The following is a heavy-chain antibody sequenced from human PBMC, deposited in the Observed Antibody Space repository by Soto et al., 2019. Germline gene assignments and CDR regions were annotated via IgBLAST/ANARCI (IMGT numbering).Heavy chain of an antibody. J-gene: IGHJ4*02. Sequence: QVQLVQSGAEVKKPGSSVKVSCKASGGTFSTYTITWVRQAPGQGLEWLGRIIPIVTVTNYAQNFQGRVTISADKATSTAYMELNSLTSDDTAVYFCAANRGHASSWYVDYWGQGSLITVSS. V-gene: IGHV1-69*02. D-gene: IGHD6-13*01. CDR1: GGTFSTYT. CDR2: IIPIVTVT. CDR3: AANRGHASSWYVDY.